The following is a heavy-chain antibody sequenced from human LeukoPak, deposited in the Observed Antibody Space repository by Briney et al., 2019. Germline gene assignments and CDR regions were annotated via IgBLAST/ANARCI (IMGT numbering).Heavy chain of an antibody. CDR2: ISYDGSNK. V-gene: IGHV3-30*09. Sequence: PGRSLRLSCAASGFTFSSYAMHWVRQAPGKGLEWVAVISYDGSNKYYADSMKGRFAISRDNSKNTLYLQMNSLRAEDTAVYYCASSTDSSPLNYWGQGTLVTVSS. D-gene: IGHD2/OR15-2a*01. J-gene: IGHJ4*02. CDR1: GFTFSSYA. CDR3: ASSTDSSPLNY.